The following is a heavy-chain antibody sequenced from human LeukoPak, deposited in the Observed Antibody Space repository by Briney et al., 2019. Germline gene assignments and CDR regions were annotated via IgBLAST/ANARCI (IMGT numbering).Heavy chain of an antibody. CDR2: ISSTSTTI. J-gene: IGHJ4*02. CDR1: GFTFSNAW. CDR3: AKRWGYCSSTSCYGFDY. D-gene: IGHD2-2*01. Sequence: GGSLRLSCAASGFTFSNAWMSWVRQAPGKGLEWVSYISSTSTTIYYADSVKGRFTISRNNAKNSLYLQMNSLRAEDTAVYYCAKRWGYCSSTSCYGFDYWGQGTLVTVSS. V-gene: IGHV3-48*04.